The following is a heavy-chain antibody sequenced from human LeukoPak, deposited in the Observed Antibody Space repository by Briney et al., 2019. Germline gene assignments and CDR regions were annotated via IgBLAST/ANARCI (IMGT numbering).Heavy chain of an antibody. Sequence: GGSLRLSCAASGFTFSSYGMHWVRQAPGKGLEWVAFIRYDGSNKYYADSVKGRFTISRDNAKNSLYLQMNSLRAEDTAVYYCARDLYSSSTCLDYWGQGTLVTVSS. CDR1: GFTFSSYG. CDR2: IRYDGSNK. D-gene: IGHD6-6*01. J-gene: IGHJ4*02. CDR3: ARDLYSSSTCLDY. V-gene: IGHV3-30*02.